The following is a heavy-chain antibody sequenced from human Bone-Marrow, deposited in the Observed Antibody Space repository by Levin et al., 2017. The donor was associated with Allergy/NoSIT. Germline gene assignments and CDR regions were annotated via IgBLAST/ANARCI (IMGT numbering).Heavy chain of an antibody. J-gene: IGHJ6*02. Sequence: AGGSLRLSCAASGFIFSSYGMHWVRQAPGKGLEWVALVSFDGRNKYYADSVKGRFSISRDNSKNTVYLQMNSLRAEDTAVYYCAKDIVLVSTATPDDSGYDYEGGFENYYFGMDVWGQGTTVTVSS. CDR1: GFIFSSYG. D-gene: IGHD5-12*01. CDR2: VSFDGRNK. V-gene: IGHV3-30*18. CDR3: AKDIVLVSTATPDDSGYDYEGGFENYYFGMDV.